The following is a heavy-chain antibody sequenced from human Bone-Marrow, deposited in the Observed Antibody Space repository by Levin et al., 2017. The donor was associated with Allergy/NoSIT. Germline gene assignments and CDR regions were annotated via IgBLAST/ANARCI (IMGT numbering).Heavy chain of an antibody. D-gene: IGHD2-21*01. CDR1: GFTFSSYE. Sequence: GGSLRLSCAASGFTFSSYEMNWVRQAPGKGLEWVSYISSSGSTIYYADSVKGRFTISRDKAKNSLYLQMNSVRAEDTAVYYCATEIGSPGFEYWGQGPLVTVSS. CDR3: ATEIGSPGFEY. J-gene: IGHJ4*02. V-gene: IGHV3-48*03. CDR2: ISSSGSTI.